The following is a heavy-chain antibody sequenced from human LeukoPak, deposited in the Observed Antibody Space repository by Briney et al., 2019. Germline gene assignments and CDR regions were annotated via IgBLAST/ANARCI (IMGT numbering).Heavy chain of an antibody. CDR1: GFTVSSNY. V-gene: IGHV3-53*01. CDR3: ASCGGDCSRLYFDY. CDR2: IYSGGST. J-gene: IGHJ4*02. Sequence: GGSLRLSCAASGFTVSSNYMGWVRQAPGKGLEWVSVIYSGGSTYYADSVKGRFTISRDNSKNTLYLQMNSLRAEDTAVYYCASCGGDCSRLYFDYWGQGTLVTVSS. D-gene: IGHD2-21*02.